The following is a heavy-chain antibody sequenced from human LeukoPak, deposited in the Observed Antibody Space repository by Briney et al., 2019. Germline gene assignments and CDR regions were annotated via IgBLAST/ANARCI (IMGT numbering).Heavy chain of an antibody. D-gene: IGHD3-22*01. J-gene: IGHJ6*03. CDR2: IYYSGST. CDR3: ARQGYDSSGYYHGNYYYTDV. V-gene: IGHV4-31*03. Sequence: SETLSLTCTVSGGSISSGGYYWSWIRQHPGKGLEWIGYIYYSGSTYYNPSLKSRVTISVDTSKNQFSLKLSSVTAADTAVYYCARQGYDSSGYYHGNYYYTDVWGKGTTVTVSS. CDR1: GGSISSGGYY.